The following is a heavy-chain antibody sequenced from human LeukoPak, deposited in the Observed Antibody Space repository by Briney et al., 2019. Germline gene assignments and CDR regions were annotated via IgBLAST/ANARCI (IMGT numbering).Heavy chain of an antibody. V-gene: IGHV4-34*01. CDR3: ARHSTFFGVVIIKGRVRGPFDY. Sequence: SETLSLTCAVYGGSFSGYYWSWIRQPPGKGLEWIGEINHSGSTSYNPSFKSRVTISVDTSKNQFSLKLSSVTAADTAVYYCARHSTFFGVVIIKGRVRGPFDYWGQGTLVTVSS. CDR1: GGSFSGYY. D-gene: IGHD3-3*01. J-gene: IGHJ4*02. CDR2: INHSGST.